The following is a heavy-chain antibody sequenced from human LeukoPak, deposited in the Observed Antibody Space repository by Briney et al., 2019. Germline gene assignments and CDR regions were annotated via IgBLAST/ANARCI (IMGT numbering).Heavy chain of an antibody. CDR1: GGSISSSSYY. CDR2: IYYSGST. CDR3: ARGEWELPALDY. J-gene: IGHJ4*02. Sequence: SATLSLTCTVSGGSISSSSYYWGWIRQPPGEGVAWIGSIYYSGSTYYNPSLKSRVTISVDTSKNQFSLKLSSVTAADTAVYYCARGEWELPALDYWGQGTLVTVSS. D-gene: IGHD1-26*01. V-gene: IGHV4-39*07.